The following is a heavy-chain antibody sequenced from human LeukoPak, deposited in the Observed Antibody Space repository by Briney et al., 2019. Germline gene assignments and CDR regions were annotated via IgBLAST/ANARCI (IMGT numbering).Heavy chain of an antibody. J-gene: IGHJ6*02. Sequence: ASVKVSCKASGYTFTSYGISWVRQAPGQGLEWMGWISAYNGNTNYAQKLQGRVTMATDTSTSTAYMELRSLRPDDTAVYYCARDGYCSGTSCYFDYYYGMDVWGQGTTVTVSS. D-gene: IGHD2-2*01. V-gene: IGHV1-18*01. CDR3: ARDGYCSGTSCYFDYYYGMDV. CDR1: GYTFTSYG. CDR2: ISAYNGNT.